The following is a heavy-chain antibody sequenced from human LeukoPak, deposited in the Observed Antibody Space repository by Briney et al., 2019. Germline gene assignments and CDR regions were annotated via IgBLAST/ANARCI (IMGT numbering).Heavy chain of an antibody. CDR3: ASRLKDNRHCNTTDCPHY. J-gene: IGHJ4*02. V-gene: IGHV3-23*01. Sequence: GGSLRLSCAASGFTFSSHAMSWVRQAPGKGLEWVSAISGSGGSTYYEDSVKGRFTISKANSNITMYLQMNSLRAEDTAVYYCASRLKDNRHCNTTDCPHYWGQGNLVTVSS. CDR2: ISGSGGST. CDR1: GFTFSSHA. D-gene: IGHD2/OR15-2a*01.